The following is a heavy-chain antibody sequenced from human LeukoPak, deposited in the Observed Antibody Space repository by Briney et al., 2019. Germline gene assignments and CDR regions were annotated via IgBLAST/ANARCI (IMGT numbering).Heavy chain of an antibody. D-gene: IGHD6-13*01. Sequence: GGSLRLSCAASGLTFSTYGMHWVRQAPGKGLEWVAVISYDGSKTYYAESVKGRFTISRDNSKNTVYLQMNSLRAEDTAVYYCARDPYSSSWRFYFDYWGQGTLVTVSS. CDR3: ARDPYSSSWRFYFDY. CDR2: ISYDGSKT. CDR1: GLTFSTYG. J-gene: IGHJ4*02. V-gene: IGHV3-30*03.